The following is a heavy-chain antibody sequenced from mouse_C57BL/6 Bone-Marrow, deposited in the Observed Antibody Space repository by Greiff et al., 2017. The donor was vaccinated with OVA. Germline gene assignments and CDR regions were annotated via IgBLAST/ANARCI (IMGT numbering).Heavy chain of an antibody. V-gene: IGHV7-3*01. D-gene: IGHD1-1*01. CDR1: GFTFTDYY. Sequence: EVKLVESGGGLVQPGGSLSLSCAASGFTFTDYYMSWVRQPPGKALEWLGFIRNKANGYTTEYSASVKGRFTISRDNSQSILYLQMNALRAEDSATYYCARSRIRGAMDYWGQGTSVTVSS. J-gene: IGHJ4*01. CDR3: ARSRIRGAMDY. CDR2: IRNKANGYTT.